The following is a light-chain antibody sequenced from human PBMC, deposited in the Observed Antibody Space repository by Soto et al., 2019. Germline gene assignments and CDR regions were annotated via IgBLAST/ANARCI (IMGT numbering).Light chain of an antibody. V-gene: IGLV2-14*03. CDR2: DVS. Sequence: QSLLTQPASVSGSPGQSITLSCTGTSSDVGGYNYVSWYQHHPGKAPKLMIYDVSNRPSGVSNRFSGSKSGNTASLSISGLQPEDEADYYCSSYRTSNTRQIVCGTGTKVTVL. J-gene: IGLJ1*01. CDR1: SSDVGGYNY. CDR3: SSYRTSNTRQIV.